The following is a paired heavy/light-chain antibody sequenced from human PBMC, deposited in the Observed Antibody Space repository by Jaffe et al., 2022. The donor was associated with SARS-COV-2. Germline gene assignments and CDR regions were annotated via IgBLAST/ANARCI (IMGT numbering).Heavy chain of an antibody. CDR2: ITPIYGTP. J-gene: IGHJ6*03. CDR3: ATKGAGDCTGGSCYYMGV. D-gene: IGHD2-8*02. CDR1: GGAFRRYA. Sequence: QVQLVQSGAEVKSPGSSVKVSCRASGGAFRRYATSWVRQAPGQGLEWMGGITPIYGTPVYAQKFQGRVKISADESTTTTYMELSGLRSEDTAVYYCATKGAGDCTGGSCYYMGVWGKGTAVTVSS. V-gene: IGHV1-69*01.
Light chain of an antibody. CDR2: DVS. CDR1: SSDIGAYKF. V-gene: IGLV2-14*03. CDR3: NSYTTSDTLL. J-gene: IGLJ3*02. Sequence: QSALTQPASVSGSPGQSITISCTGTSSDIGAYKFVSWFQHHPGRAPKLIIYDVSYLAPGVSDRFYGSKSGNTASLTISGLQPEDEADYYCNSYTTSDTLLFGGGTKLTVL.